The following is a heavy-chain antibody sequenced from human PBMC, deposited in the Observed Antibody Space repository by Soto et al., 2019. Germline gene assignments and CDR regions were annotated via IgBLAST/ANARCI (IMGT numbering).Heavy chain of an antibody. CDR3: ARDRDASGGHYFDY. D-gene: IGHD3-10*01. CDR2: IIPIFGTA. V-gene: IGHV1-69*01. Sequence: QVQLVQSGAEVQKPGSSVKVSCKASGGTFSSYAISWVRQAPGQGLEWMGGIIPIFGTANYAQKFQGRVTITADESTSTAYMELSSLRSEDTAVYYCARDRDASGGHYFDYWGQGPLVTVSS. CDR1: GGTFSSYA. J-gene: IGHJ4*02.